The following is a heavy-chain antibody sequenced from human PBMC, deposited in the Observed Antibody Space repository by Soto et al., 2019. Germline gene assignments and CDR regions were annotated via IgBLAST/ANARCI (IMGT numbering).Heavy chain of an antibody. J-gene: IGHJ6*02. CDR1: GASISTYY. D-gene: IGHD3-3*01. CDR3: AITRRENHYYGGRDL. V-gene: IGHV4-59*03. CDR2: IYYTGIT. Sequence: QVQLQESGPGLVKASETLSLACTVSGASISTYYYNWIRQAPGKALEWIGYIYYTGITNYNPSLESRVTMSQDTSKNQLSLTMTSLTAADTAVYYCAITRRENHYYGGRDLWGQGTTVTVSS.